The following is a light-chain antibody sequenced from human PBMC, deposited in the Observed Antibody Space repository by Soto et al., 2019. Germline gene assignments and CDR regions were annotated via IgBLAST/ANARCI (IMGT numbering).Light chain of an antibody. J-gene: IGLJ3*02. CDR2: EVT. Sequence: QSALTKPPSASGSPGQSVTSSCTGTSSDVGDYNYVSWYQQHPGKAPKLMLYEVTKRPSGVPDRFSGSKSGDTASLTVSGLQAEDEADYYCSSYVGSNNWVFGGGTQLTVL. CDR3: SSYVGSNNWV. V-gene: IGLV2-8*01. CDR1: SSDVGDYNY.